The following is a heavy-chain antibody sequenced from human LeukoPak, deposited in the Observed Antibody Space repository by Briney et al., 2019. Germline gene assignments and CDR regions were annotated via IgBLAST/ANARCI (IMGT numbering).Heavy chain of an antibody. Sequence: SVKVSCKASGGTFSSYAISWVLQAPGQGLEWMGGIIPIFGTANYAQKFQGRVTITADESTSTAYMELSSLRSEDTAVYYCASDMYYYDSSGYYSVPSDIWGQGTMVTVSS. CDR3: ASDMYYYDSSGYYSVPSDI. J-gene: IGHJ3*02. CDR2: IIPIFGTA. CDR1: GGTFSSYA. V-gene: IGHV1-69*13. D-gene: IGHD3-22*01.